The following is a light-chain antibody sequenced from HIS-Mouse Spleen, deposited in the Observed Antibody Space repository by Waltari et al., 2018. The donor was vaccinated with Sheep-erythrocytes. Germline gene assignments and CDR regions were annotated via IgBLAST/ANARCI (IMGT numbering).Light chain of an antibody. CDR2: EGS. CDR1: RSDVGSYNL. Sequence: QSALTQPASVSGSPGQSITISCTGTRSDVGSYNLASWYQQHPGKAPKLMTYEGSKRPSGVSNRFSGSKSGNTASLTISGLQAEDEADYYCCSYAGSSTPWVFGGGTKLTVL. V-gene: IGLV2-23*01. CDR3: CSYAGSSTPWV. J-gene: IGLJ3*02.